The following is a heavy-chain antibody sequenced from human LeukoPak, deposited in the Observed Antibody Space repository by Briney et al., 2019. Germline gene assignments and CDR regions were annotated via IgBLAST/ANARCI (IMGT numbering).Heavy chain of an antibody. CDR2: IRGTGTTT. Sequence: PGGSLRLSCAASGFTFSDHAMFWVRQAPGKGLEWVSAIRGTGTTTFYAASMKGRFTISRDNSKNTADLQMNSLRAEDTAVYYCAKVSWLGTLPSYHFDSWGQGTQVTVSS. CDR3: AKVSWLGTLPSYHFDS. D-gene: IGHD6-19*01. CDR1: GFTFSDHA. J-gene: IGHJ4*02. V-gene: IGHV3-23*01.